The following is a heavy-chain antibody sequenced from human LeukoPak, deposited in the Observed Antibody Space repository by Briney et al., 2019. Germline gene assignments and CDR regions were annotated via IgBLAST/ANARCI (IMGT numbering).Heavy chain of an antibody. D-gene: IGHD3-16*01. CDR2: MNPNSGNT. V-gene: IGHV1-8*01. CDR3: ARAVVYDNVWGSYPTDY. J-gene: IGHJ4*02. Sequence: ASVKVSCKASGYTFTSYDINWVRQATGQGLEWMGWMNPNSGNTGYAQKFQGRVTMTTDTSTSTAYMELRSLRSDDTAVYYCARAVVYDNVWGSYPTDYWGQGTLVTVSS. CDR1: GYTFTSYD.